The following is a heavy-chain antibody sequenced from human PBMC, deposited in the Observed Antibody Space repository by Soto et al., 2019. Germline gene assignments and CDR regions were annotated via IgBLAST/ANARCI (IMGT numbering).Heavy chain of an antibody. CDR1: GYTFTSYD. CDR3: ARGLGLLWFGELKNPYYYMDV. J-gene: IGHJ6*03. V-gene: IGHV1-8*01. D-gene: IGHD3-10*01. Sequence: GASVKVSCKASGYTFTSYDINWVRQATGQGLEWMGWMNPNSGNTGYAQKFQGRVTMTRNTSISTAYMELSSLRSEDTAVYYCARGLGLLWFGELKNPYYYMDVWGKGTTVTVSS. CDR2: MNPNSGNT.